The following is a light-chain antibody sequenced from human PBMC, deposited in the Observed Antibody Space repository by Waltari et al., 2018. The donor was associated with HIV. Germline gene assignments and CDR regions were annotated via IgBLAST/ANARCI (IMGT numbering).Light chain of an antibody. CDR1: SSNIGSNY. J-gene: IGLJ3*02. CDR3: AAWDDSLWG. CDR2: TNN. V-gene: IGLV1-47*01. Sequence: QSLLTQPPSASGTPVQRVTISCSGRSSNIGSNYVYWYQQLPGTAPKLLIYTNNQRTSGVPDRFSGSKSGTSASLAISGLRSEDEADYYCAAWDDSLWGVGGGTKLTVL.